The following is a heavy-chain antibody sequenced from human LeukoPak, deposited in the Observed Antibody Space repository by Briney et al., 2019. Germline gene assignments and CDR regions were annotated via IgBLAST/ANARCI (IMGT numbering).Heavy chain of an antibody. CDR1: GGSFSGYY. CDR2: INHSGST. D-gene: IGHD3-10*01. V-gene: IGHV4-34*01. Sequence: SETLSLTCAVYGGSFSGYYWSWLRQPPGKGLEWIGEINHSGSTNYNPSLKRRVTISVDTAKDQFYLKLSSVSAADTAVYYCARLRGYGSGSYYKAPNYFYYGMDVWGKGTRVTVSS. CDR3: ARLRGYGSGSYYKAPNYFYYGMDV. J-gene: IGHJ6*04.